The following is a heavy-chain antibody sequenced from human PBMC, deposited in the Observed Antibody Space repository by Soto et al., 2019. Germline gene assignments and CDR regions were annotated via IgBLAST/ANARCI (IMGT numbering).Heavy chain of an antibody. CDR2: ISSSGSTI. J-gene: IGHJ6*02. Sequence: PGGSLRLSCAASGFTFSDYYMSWIRQAPGKGLAWVSYISSSGSTIYYADTVKGRFTITRDNAKTSLYLHMNSLRAEDTAVCYCARRGHSGYPHNSYYGMDVWGQGTTVTVSS. CDR1: GFTFSDYY. CDR3: ARRGHSGYPHNSYYGMDV. D-gene: IGHD5-12*01. V-gene: IGHV3-11*01.